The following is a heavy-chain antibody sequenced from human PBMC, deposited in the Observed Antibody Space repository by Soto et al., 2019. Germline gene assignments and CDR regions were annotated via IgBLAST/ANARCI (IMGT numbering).Heavy chain of an antibody. J-gene: IGHJ4*02. CDR2: IWNDGSKK. Sequence: QVQVVESGGGVVQPGRSLRLSCAASGFTFSGYGMHWVRQAPGKGLEWVAVIWNDGSKKYYGDSVKGRFTISRDNSKNTLYLHMNILRAEDTAVYYCARLFNDLADIVGARIDYCGQGTLVPVSS. V-gene: IGHV3-33*01. D-gene: IGHD1-26*01. CDR1: GFTFSGYG. CDR3: ARLFNDLADIVGARIDY.